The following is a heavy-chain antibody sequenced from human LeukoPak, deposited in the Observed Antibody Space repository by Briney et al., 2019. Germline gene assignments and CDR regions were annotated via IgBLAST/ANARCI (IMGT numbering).Heavy chain of an antibody. V-gene: IGHV4-31*11. D-gene: IGHD4-17*01. CDR2: IYFSGST. J-gene: IGHJ2*01. CDR3: ARAKADYGDYWYFDL. Sequence: SQTLSLTCAVSGGSISNGGYYWSWIRQRPGMGLEWIGYIYFSGSTYYNPSLKSRVTISVDTSKNQFSLRLSSVTAADTAVYYCARAKADYGDYWYFDLWGRGTLVTVSS. CDR1: GGSISNGGYY.